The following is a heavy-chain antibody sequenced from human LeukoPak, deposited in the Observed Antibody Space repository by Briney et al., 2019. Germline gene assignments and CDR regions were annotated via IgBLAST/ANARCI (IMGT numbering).Heavy chain of an antibody. V-gene: IGHV3-23*01. J-gene: IGHJ4*02. CDR2: ISGSGGST. CDR3: AKDTGIAVAGPPLH. D-gene: IGHD6-19*01. Sequence: GGSLRLSCAASGFTFSSYAMSWVRQAPGKGLEWVSAISGSGGSTYYADSVKGRFTISRDNSKNTLYLQMNSLRPEDTAVYYCAKDTGIAVAGPPLHWGQGTLVTVSS. CDR1: GFTFSSYA.